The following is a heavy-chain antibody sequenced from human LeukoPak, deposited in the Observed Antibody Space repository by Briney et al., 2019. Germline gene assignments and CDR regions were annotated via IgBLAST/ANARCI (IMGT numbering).Heavy chain of an antibody. CDR1: GFTFSSYS. V-gene: IGHV3-21*04. J-gene: IGHJ4*02. CDR3: ARSRYSSGRGAFDY. Sequence: GGSLRLSCAASGFTFSSYSMNWVRQAPGKGLEWVSSISSSSNYIYYADSVKGRFTISRDSSKNTLYLQMNSLRAEDTAVYYCARSRYSSGRGAFDYWGQGTLVTVSS. D-gene: IGHD6-19*01. CDR2: ISSSSNYI.